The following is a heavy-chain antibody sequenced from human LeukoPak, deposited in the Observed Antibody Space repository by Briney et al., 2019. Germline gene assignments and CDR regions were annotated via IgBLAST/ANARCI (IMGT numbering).Heavy chain of an antibody. J-gene: IGHJ4*02. V-gene: IGHV3-53*01. CDR3: ASIAVAGQKFDY. D-gene: IGHD6-19*01. Sequence: GSLRLSCAASGFTVSSNYMSWVRQAPGKGLEWVSVIYSGGSTYYADSVKGRFTISRDNSKNTLCLQMNSLRAEDTAVYYCASIAVAGQKFDYWGQGTLVTVSS. CDR1: GFTVSSNY. CDR2: IYSGGST.